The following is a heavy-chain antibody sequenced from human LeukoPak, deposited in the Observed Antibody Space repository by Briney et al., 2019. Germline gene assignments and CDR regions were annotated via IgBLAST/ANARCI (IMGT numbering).Heavy chain of an antibody. CDR2: INPNSGGT. J-gene: IGHJ4*02. CDR1: GYTHTGYY. D-gene: IGHD3-10*02. Sequence: ASVKVSCKASGYTHTGYYMHWVRQAPGQGLESMGRINPNSGGTNYAQKFQGRVTMTRDTSISTAYMELSRLRSDDTAVYYCARIVRGVDPWYYFDYWGQGTLVTVSS. V-gene: IGHV1-2*06. CDR3: ARIVRGVDPWYYFDY.